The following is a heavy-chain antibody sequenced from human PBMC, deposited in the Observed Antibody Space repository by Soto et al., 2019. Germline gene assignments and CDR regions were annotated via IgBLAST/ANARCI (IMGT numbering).Heavy chain of an antibody. J-gene: IGHJ6*02. CDR3: ARLGYGDYYYYYGMDF. CDR2: IYYSGST. CDR1: GGSIIGSY. Sequence: SETLSLTCTVSGGSIIGSYWSWILQPPGKGLEWIGYIYYSGSTYYNPSLKSRVTISVDTSKNQFSLKLSSVTAADTAVYYCARLGYGDYYYYYGMDFWGQGTTVTVSS. D-gene: IGHD4-17*01. V-gene: IGHV4-59*08.